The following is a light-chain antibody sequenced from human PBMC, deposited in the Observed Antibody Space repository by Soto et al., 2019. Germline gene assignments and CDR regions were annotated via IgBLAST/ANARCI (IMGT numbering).Light chain of an antibody. Sequence: IEMTQSPSALSASAGDRVTITCQASQDIKNYVIWYQQKSGRAPKLLIYDAASLGTGVSSRFSGSGSGTHFTLTISSLQPEDVATYYCQQFDSVPCTFGQGTKLEIK. CDR3: QQFDSVPCT. J-gene: IGKJ2*02. CDR2: DAA. V-gene: IGKV1-33*01. CDR1: QDIKNY.